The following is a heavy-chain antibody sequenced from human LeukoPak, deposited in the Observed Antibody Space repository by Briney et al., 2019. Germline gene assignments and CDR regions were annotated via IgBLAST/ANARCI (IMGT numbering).Heavy chain of an antibody. CDR2: IYPRDGST. V-gene: IGHV1-46*01. CDR1: GYTFTTYP. J-gene: IGHJ4*02. Sequence: GASVKVSCKASGYTFTTYPINWVRQAPGQGLEWMGMIYPRDGSTSYAQKFQGRVTVTRDTSTSTVHMELSGLRSEDTAVYYCARDQEGFDYWGQGTLVTVSS. CDR3: ARDQEGFDY.